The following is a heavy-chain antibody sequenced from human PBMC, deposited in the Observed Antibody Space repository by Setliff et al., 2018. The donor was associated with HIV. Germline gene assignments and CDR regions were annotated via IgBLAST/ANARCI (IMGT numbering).Heavy chain of an antibody. CDR1: GFPFSLYS. Sequence: RLSCTASGFPFSLYSMNWVRQTPGRGLEWVSSTNGNTLYISYAASVRRRFTISRDNAKGSLYLQLTSLRPEDTGVYFCARVGSSTSLDYWGQGILVTVS. CDR2: TNGNTLYI. D-gene: IGHD6-13*01. CDR3: ARVGSSTSLDY. V-gene: IGHV3-21*06. J-gene: IGHJ4*02.